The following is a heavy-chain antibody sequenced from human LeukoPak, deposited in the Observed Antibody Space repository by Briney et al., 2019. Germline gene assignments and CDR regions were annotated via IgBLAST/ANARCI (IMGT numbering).Heavy chain of an antibody. Sequence: PGGSLRLSSAASGFTFSSYAMSWVRQAPGKGLEWVSAISGSGGSTYYADSVKGRFTISRDNSKNTLYLQMNSLRAEDTAVYYCAKSNYIGIPAAGPHFDYWGQGTLVTVSS. V-gene: IGHV3-23*01. CDR2: ISGSGGST. D-gene: IGHD6-13*01. J-gene: IGHJ4*02. CDR3: AKSNYIGIPAAGPHFDY. CDR1: GFTFSSYA.